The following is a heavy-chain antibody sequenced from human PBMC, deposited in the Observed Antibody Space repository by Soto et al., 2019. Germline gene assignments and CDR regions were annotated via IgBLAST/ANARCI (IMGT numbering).Heavy chain of an antibody. D-gene: IGHD3-22*01. CDR1: GGSISSGGYS. J-gene: IGHJ5*02. CDR3: ARRDYDSSGYQNNWFDP. Sequence: NPSETLSLTCAVSGGSISSGGYSWSWIRQPPGKGLEWIGYIYHSGSTYYNPSLKSRVTISVDRSKNQFSLKLSSVTAADTAVYYCARRDYDSSGYQNNWFDPWGQGTLVTISS. V-gene: IGHV4-30-2*01. CDR2: IYHSGST.